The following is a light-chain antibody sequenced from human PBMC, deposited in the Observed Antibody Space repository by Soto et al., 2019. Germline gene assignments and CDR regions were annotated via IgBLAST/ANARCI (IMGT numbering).Light chain of an antibody. V-gene: IGKV3-15*01. Sequence: EVVMTQFPATLSVSPGERATLSCRASQSVGSKLAWYQQKPGQAPRLLIFDAFTRATGIPARFSGSGSGTEFTLFISSLQSEDFAVYYCQQYNNWPPLTFGGGTKVEI. CDR1: QSVGSK. CDR3: QQYNNWPPLT. J-gene: IGKJ4*01. CDR2: DAF.